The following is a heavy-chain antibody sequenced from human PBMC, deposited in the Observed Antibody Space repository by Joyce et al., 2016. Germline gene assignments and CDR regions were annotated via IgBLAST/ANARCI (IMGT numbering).Heavy chain of an antibody. CDR3: AKILTATYSSGWFLDY. V-gene: IGHV3-30*18. Sequence: QVQLVESGGGVVQPGRSLRLSCAASGLTLRNYGVHWVRQAPGKGLEWVAVISYDGIYKYYADSVKGRFTISRDNSKNTVFLEMNSLRTEDTAVYYCAKILTATYSSGWFLDYWGQGTLVTVS. D-gene: IGHD6-25*01. J-gene: IGHJ4*02. CDR2: ISYDGIYK. CDR1: GLTLRNYG.